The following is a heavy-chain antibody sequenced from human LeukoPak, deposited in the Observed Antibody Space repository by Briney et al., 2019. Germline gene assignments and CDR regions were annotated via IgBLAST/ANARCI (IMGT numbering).Heavy chain of an antibody. V-gene: IGHV4-39*07. D-gene: IGHD2-2*01. J-gene: IGHJ4*02. CDR2: IYYSGST. CDR3: AREGYCSSTSCSAQIY. Sequence: SETLSLTCTVSGGSISSSSYYWGWIRQPPGKGLEWIGSIYYSGSTYYNPSLKSRVTISVDTSKNQFSLKLSSVTAADTAVYYCAREGYCSSTSCSAQIYWGQGTLVTVSS. CDR1: GGSISSSSYY.